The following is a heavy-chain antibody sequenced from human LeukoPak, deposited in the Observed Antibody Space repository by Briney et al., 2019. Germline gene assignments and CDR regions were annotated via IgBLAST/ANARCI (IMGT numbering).Heavy chain of an antibody. D-gene: IGHD6-25*01. J-gene: IGHJ6*03. CDR1: GFTFSSYA. V-gene: IGHV3-23*01. Sequence: PGGSLRLSCAASGFTFSSYAMSWVRHAPGKGLEWVSDISIDGGRTYYADSVKGRFTVSRDTSKNTLYLQMNSLRAEDTAVYYCARKGIGSSRYQNMDVWGKGTTVTVSS. CDR2: ISIDGGRT. CDR3: ARKGIGSSRYQNMDV.